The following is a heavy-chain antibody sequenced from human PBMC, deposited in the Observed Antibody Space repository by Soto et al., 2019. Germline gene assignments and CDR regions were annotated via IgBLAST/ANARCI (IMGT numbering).Heavy chain of an antibody. J-gene: IGHJ3*02. CDR3: AREFSARGGPLVCAFDI. CDR2: INAGNGNT. D-gene: IGHD6-25*01. Sequence: ASVKVSCKASGYTFTSYAMHWVRQAPGQRLEWMGWINAGNGNTKYSQKFQGRVIITRDTSASTAYMELSSLRSEDTAVYYCAREFSARGGPLVCAFDIWGQGTMVTVSS. CDR1: GYTFTSYA. V-gene: IGHV1-3*01.